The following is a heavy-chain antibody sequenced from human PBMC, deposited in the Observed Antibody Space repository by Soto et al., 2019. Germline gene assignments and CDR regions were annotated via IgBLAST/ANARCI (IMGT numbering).Heavy chain of an antibody. CDR2: ISGSGDST. D-gene: IGHD4-4*01. J-gene: IGHJ5*02. V-gene: IGHV3-23*01. Sequence: QLGGSLRLSCAASGFTFSSYAMNWVRQAPGKGLEWVSVISGSGDSTYYADSVKGRFIISRDNSKNTLYLQMNSLRAEDTAVYYCAKEALTTVTNGWFDPWGQGTRVTVSS. CDR3: AKEALTTVTNGWFDP. CDR1: GFTFSSYA.